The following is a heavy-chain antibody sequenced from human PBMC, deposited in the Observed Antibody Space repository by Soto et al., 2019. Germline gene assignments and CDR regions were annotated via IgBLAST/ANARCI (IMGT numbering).Heavy chain of an antibody. CDR3: ARERGSRDDFWSGYSLYYYYMDV. CDR1: GYTFTSYA. V-gene: IGHV1-3*01. D-gene: IGHD3-3*01. Sequence: XSVKGSCKASGYTFTSYAMHWVRQAPGQRLEWMGWINAGNGNTKYSQKFQGRVTITRDTSASTAYMELSSLRSEDTAVYYCARERGSRDDFWSGYSLYYYYMDVWGKGTTVTVSS. CDR2: INAGNGNT. J-gene: IGHJ6*03.